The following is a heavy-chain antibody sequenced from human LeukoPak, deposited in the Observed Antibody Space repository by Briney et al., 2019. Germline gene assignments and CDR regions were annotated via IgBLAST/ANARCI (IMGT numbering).Heavy chain of an antibody. CDR3: TRNTVTVHFDY. J-gene: IGHJ4*02. CDR1: GFTFDDYA. Sequence: GGSLRLSXSASGFTFDDYAVSWFRQAPGKGLEWVGFIRSKAFGGTPEYAASVRGRFTISRDDSKSIAYLQVNSLKTEDTAVYYCTRNTVTVHFDYWSQGTLVTVSS. V-gene: IGHV3-49*03. CDR2: IRSKAFGGTP. D-gene: IGHD4-17*01.